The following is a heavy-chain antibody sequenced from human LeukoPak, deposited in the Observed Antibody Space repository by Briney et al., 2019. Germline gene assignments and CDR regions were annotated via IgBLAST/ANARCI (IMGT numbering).Heavy chain of an antibody. D-gene: IGHD4-4*01. J-gene: IGHJ4*02. CDR3: ARDLAYSNYVGILDY. CDR2: INPSGGST. Sequence: MNWVRQAPGQGLEWMGIINPSGGSTSYAQKFQGRVTMTRDTSTSTVYMELSSLRSEDTAVYYCARDLAYSNYVGILDYWGQGTLVTVSS. V-gene: IGHV1-46*01.